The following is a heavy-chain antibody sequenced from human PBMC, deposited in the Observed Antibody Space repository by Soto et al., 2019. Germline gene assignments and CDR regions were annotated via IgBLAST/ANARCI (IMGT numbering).Heavy chain of an antibody. V-gene: IGHV1-2*02. CDR3: ARDRAESYYYYGMDV. D-gene: IGHD3-10*01. J-gene: IGHJ6*02. Sequence: GASVKVSCKASGYSFTGYYMHCVRQAPGQGLEWMGWINPNSGGTNYAQKFQGRVTMTRDTSISTAYMELSRLRSDDTAVYYCARDRAESYYYYGMDVWGQGTTVTVSS. CDR1: GYSFTGYY. CDR2: INPNSGGT.